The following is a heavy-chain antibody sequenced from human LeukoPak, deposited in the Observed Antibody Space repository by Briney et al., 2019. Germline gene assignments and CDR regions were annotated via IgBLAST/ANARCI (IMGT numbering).Heavy chain of an antibody. V-gene: IGHV3-21*01. CDR3: ARLFASGAPFDY. D-gene: IGHD1-26*01. Sequence: KSGGSLRLSCAASGFTFSSYSMNWARQAPGKGLEWVSSISSSSSYIYYADSVKGRFTISRDNAKNSLYLQMNSLRAEDTAVYYCARLFASGAPFDYWGQGTLVTVSS. CDR2: ISSSSSYI. J-gene: IGHJ4*02. CDR1: GFTFSSYS.